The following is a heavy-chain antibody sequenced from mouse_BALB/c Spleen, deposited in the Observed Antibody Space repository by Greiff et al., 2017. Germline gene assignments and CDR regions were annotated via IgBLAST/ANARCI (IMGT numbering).Heavy chain of an antibody. D-gene: IGHD1-1*01. CDR1: GYNFTSYW. CDR2: IYPGSGST. Sequence: QVQLQQPGAELVKPGTSVKLSCKASGYNFTSYWINWVKLRPGQGLEWIGDIYPGSGSTNYNEKFKSKATLTVDTSSSTAYMQLSSLASEDSALYYCARTPAYYGSSYDYAMDYWGQGTSVTVSS. CDR3: ARTPAYYGSSYDYAMDY. V-gene: IGHV1-55*01. J-gene: IGHJ4*01.